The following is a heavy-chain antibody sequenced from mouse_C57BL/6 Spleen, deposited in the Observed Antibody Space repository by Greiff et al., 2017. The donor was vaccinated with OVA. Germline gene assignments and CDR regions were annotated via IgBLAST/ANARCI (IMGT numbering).Heavy chain of an antibody. V-gene: IGHV2-4*01. CDR2: IWSGGST. CDR3: ARDYLYAMDY. Sequence: VKVEESGPGLVQPSQSLSITCTVSGFSLTSYGVHWVRQPPGKGLEWLGVIWSGGSTDYNAAFISRLSISKDNSKSQVFFKMNSLQADDTAIYYCARDYLYAMDYWGQGTSVTVSS. CDR1: GFSLTSYG. J-gene: IGHJ4*01. D-gene: IGHD2-4*01.